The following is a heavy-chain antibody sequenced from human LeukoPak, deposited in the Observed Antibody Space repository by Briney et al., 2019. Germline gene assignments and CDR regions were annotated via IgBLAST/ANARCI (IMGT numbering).Heavy chain of an antibody. V-gene: IGHV3-30*02. J-gene: IGHJ5*02. Sequence: GGSLRLSCAASGFTFRSYGMHWVRQAPRKGLEGVAFIRYDGSNKYYADSVKGRFTISRDNSKNTLYLQMNSLRAEDTAVYYCAKGEDIVVGTASMPKLFNPWGQGTLVTVSS. D-gene: IGHD2-2*01. CDR2: IRYDGSNK. CDR3: AKGEDIVVGTASMPKLFNP. CDR1: GFTFRSYG.